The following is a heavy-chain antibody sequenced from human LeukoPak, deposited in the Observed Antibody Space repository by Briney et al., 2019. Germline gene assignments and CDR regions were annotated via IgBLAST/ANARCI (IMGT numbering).Heavy chain of an antibody. CDR2: INHSGST. Sequence: SETLSLTCAVYGGSSSGYYWSWIRQPPGKGLEWIGEINHSGSTNYNPSLKSRVTISVDTSKNQFSLKLSSVTAADTAVYYCARESSSVFDYWGQGTLVTVSS. V-gene: IGHV4-34*01. CDR3: ARESSSVFDY. J-gene: IGHJ4*02. CDR1: GGSSSGYY. D-gene: IGHD6-13*01.